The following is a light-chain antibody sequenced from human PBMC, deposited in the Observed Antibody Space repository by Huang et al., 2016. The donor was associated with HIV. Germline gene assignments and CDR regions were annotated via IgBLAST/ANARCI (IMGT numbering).Light chain of an antibody. CDR1: QSVGSK. J-gene: IGKJ2*01. V-gene: IGKV3-15*01. CDR2: GAS. CDR3: QQYNNWPYT. Sequence: DTVMTQTPATLSVSPVARATLSCRASQSVGSKLAWFHQKPGQAPRLLIHGASTRANGIPARFSGSGSGTEFTLPISSLQSEDFAVYYCQQYNNWPYTFGQGTKLEIK.